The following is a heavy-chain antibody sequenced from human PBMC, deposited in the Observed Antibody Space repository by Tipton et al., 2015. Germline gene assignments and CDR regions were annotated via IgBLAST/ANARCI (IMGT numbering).Heavy chain of an antibody. CDR3: ARDFTPYQYYAMDV. V-gene: IGHV4-59*12. J-gene: IGHJ6*02. CDR2: ISYTETS. CDR1: GGSISSYY. Sequence: TLSLTCNVSGGSISSYYWSWIRQPPGKGLEWIGYISYTETSHYNASLKSRVTISIDTSKNQFSLRLSSVTAADTAVYYCARDFTPYQYYAMDVWGQGTTVTVSS.